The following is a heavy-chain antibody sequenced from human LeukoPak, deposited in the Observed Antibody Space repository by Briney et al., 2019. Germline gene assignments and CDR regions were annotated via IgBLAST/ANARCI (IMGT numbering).Heavy chain of an antibody. CDR2: IYYRGST. V-gene: IGHV4-59*08. Sequence: PSETLSLTCTVSGGSISSYYWSWIRQPPGKGLEWIGYIYYRGSTNYNPSLKSRVTISVDTSKNQFSLKLSSVTAADTAVYYCARRGRVGALYYFDYWGQGTLVTVSS. J-gene: IGHJ4*02. CDR1: GGSISSYY. D-gene: IGHD1-26*01. CDR3: ARRGRVGALYYFDY.